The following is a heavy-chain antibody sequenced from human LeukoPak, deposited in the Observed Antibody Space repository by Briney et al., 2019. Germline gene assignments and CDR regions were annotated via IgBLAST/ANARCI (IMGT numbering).Heavy chain of an antibody. D-gene: IGHD6-13*01. V-gene: IGHV1-18*01. J-gene: IGHJ4*02. Sequence: GASVKVSCKASGYTFTSYGISWVRQAPGQGLEWMGWISAYNGNTNYAQKLQGRVTMTTDTSTSTAYLELRSLRSDDTAVYYCARGRLRIAAAGAFSDYWGQGTLVTVSS. CDR2: ISAYNGNT. CDR3: ARGRLRIAAAGAFSDY. CDR1: GYTFTSYG.